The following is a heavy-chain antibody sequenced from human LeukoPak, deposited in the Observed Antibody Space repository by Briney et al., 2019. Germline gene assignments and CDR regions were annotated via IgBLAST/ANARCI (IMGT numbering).Heavy chain of an antibody. CDR1: GFTFDDYA. D-gene: IGHD6-19*01. V-gene: IGHV3-9*01. CDR2: ISWNSGSI. Sequence: GGSLTLSCAASGFTFDDYAMHWVRQAPGKGLEWVSGISWNSGSIGYAASVKGRFTISRDNAKNSLYLQMNSLRAEDTALYYCAKEFDGVAGLASSFDLWGRGTLVTVSS. CDR3: AKEFDGVAGLASSFDL. J-gene: IGHJ2*01.